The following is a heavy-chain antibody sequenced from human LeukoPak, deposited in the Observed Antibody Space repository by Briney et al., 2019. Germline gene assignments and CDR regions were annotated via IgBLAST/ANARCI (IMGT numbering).Heavy chain of an antibody. J-gene: IGHJ6*03. Sequence: TPSETLSLTCTVSGASVSGSAYYWGWIRQPPGKGLEWIGNIYYSGSTYYNPSLKSRVTISVDTSKNQFSLKLSSVTAADTAVYYCARRMEYSSGWGLKNYYYYYMDVWGKGTTVTVSS. D-gene: IGHD6-19*01. CDR2: IYYSGST. CDR3: ARRMEYSSGWGLKNYYYYYMDV. V-gene: IGHV4-39*07. CDR1: GASVSGSAYY.